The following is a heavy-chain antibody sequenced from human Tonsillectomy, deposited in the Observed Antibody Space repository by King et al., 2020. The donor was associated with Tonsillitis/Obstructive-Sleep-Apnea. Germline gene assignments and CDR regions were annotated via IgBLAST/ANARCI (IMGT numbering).Heavy chain of an antibody. CDR3: TRGSGGDYYMAV. J-gene: IGHJ6*03. CDR2: IRIKAYGGTT. D-gene: IGHD2-15*01. V-gene: IGHV3-49*05. CDR1: GFNFGDYA. Sequence: VQLVESGGGLVKPGQSLRLSCTASGFNFGDYALTWFRQAPGKGLEWVGFIRIKAYGGTTEYAASVKGRFTISRDDSKSIAYLQRNSLKIEDTAVYYCTRGSGGDYYMAVWGKGTTVTVSS.